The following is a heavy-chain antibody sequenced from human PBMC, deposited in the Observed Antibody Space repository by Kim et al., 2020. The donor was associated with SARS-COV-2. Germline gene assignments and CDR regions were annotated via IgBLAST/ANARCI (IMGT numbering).Heavy chain of an antibody. J-gene: IGHJ1*01. D-gene: IGHD3-10*01. CDR1: GFTFFGHA. V-gene: IGHV3-23*01. CDR2: IDGSEGST. CDR3: HREGWGGVWDS. Sequence: GGSLRLSCTTSGFTFFGHAMRWVRQAPGKGLERVSSIDGSEGSTYYVDSVKGRFTISRDDSRNTLYLQMRSLRADDRATFYCHREGWGGVWDSWGLGT.